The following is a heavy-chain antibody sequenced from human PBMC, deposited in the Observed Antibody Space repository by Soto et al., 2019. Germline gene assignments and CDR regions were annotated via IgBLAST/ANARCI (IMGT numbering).Heavy chain of an antibody. V-gene: IGHV3-23*01. J-gene: IGHJ2*01. CDR2: ISGSGGST. CDR1: GFTFSSYA. Sequence: EVQLLESGGGLVQPGGSLRLSCAASGFTFSSYAMSWVRQAPGKGLAWVSAISGSGGSTYYADSVKGRFTISRDNSKNTLYLQMNSLRAEDTAVYYCAKDRIQLWLRDWYFDLWGRGTLVTVSS. D-gene: IGHD5-18*01. CDR3: AKDRIQLWLRDWYFDL.